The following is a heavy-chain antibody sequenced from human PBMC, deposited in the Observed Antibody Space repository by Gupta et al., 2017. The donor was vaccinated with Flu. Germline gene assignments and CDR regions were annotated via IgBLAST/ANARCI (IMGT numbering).Heavy chain of an antibody. D-gene: IGHD2-2*03. V-gene: IGHV3-23*01. J-gene: IGHJ6*03. Sequence: PWRGLGWDSGMSGSGGITYYADSVRGRFTNSRDNAKNTLYLQMNSLRGDDTTVYYCAKVVGFHQHAYNYHMDVWGKGSTVTVSS. CDR3: AKVVGFHQHAYNYHMDV. CDR2: MSGSGGIT.